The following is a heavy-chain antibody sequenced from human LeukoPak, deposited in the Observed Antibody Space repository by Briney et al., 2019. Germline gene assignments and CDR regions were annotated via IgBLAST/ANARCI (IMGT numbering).Heavy chain of an antibody. CDR2: FYHSGST. CDR1: GGSISSYH. V-gene: IGHV4-59*01. Sequence: SETLSLTCTVSGGSISSYHWSWIRQPPGKGLEWIGCFYHSGSTNYNPSLKSRVTTSVDTSKNQFSLRLSSVTAADTAVYYCASTQQWLAFDYWGQGILVTVSS. J-gene: IGHJ4*02. D-gene: IGHD6-19*01. CDR3: ASTQQWLAFDY.